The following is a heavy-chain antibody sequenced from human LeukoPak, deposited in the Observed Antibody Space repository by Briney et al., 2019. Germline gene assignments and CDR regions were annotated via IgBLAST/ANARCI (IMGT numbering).Heavy chain of an antibody. CDR1: AYSFTTFL. Sequence: GESLKISCKSSAYSFTTFLISWVRQMPGKGLEWMGRITPSDSYTNYSPSFRGHVTISADKSITTAYLQWSSLRASDTAMYYCATSSGNNPFDYWGQGTLVTVSS. V-gene: IGHV5-10-1*01. CDR3: ATSSGNNPFDY. J-gene: IGHJ4*02. CDR2: ITPSDSYT. D-gene: IGHD1-14*01.